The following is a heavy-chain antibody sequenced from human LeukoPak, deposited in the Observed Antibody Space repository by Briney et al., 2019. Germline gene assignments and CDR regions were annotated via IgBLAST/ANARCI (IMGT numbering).Heavy chain of an antibody. Sequence: SVKVSCKASGGTFSSYAISWVRQAPGQGLEWMGGIIPIFGTANYAQKFQGRVTITTDESTSTAYMELSSLRSEDTAVYYCASFLRGYHYDSSGPFDIWGQGTMVTVSS. CDR1: GGTFSSYA. CDR3: ASFLRGYHYDSSGPFDI. V-gene: IGHV1-69*05. CDR2: IIPIFGTA. J-gene: IGHJ3*02. D-gene: IGHD3-22*01.